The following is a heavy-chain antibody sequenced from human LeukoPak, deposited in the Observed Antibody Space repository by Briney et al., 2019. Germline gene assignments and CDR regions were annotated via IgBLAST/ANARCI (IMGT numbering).Heavy chain of an antibody. CDR3: AKDRSLSVNYDFWSGYYTEGYFDY. J-gene: IGHJ4*02. CDR1: GFTFSSCA. Sequence: GGSPRLSCAASGFTFSSCAMSWVRQAPGKGLEWVSAISGSGGSTYYADSVKGRFTISRDNSKNTLYLQMNSLRAEDTAVYYCAKDRSLSVNYDFWSGYYTEGYFDYWGQGTLVTVSS. V-gene: IGHV3-23*01. D-gene: IGHD3-3*01. CDR2: ISGSGGST.